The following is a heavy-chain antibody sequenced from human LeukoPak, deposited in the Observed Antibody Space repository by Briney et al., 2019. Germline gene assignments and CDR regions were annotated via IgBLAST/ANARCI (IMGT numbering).Heavy chain of an antibody. CDR3: AGPDGVRGVILDY. V-gene: IGHV3-30*03. J-gene: IGHJ4*02. Sequence: PGGSLRLSCAASGFTFSSYGMHWVRQAPGKGLEWVAVISYDGSNKYYADSVKGRFTISRDNSKNTLYLQMNSLRAEDTAVYYCAGPDGVRGVILDYWGQGTLVTVSS. CDR2: ISYDGSNK. D-gene: IGHD3-10*01. CDR1: GFTFSSYG.